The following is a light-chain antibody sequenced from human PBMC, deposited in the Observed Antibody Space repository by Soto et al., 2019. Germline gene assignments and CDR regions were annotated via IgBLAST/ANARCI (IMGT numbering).Light chain of an antibody. CDR3: HQAYSWPIT. CDR2: AAS. Sequence: DIQMTQSPSSVSASVGDRVTITCRARQDIRSWLAWYQQKPGKAPTFLIYAASTFQSGVPSMFSGGGSGTEFTLTISTLQPTDFATYFWHQAYSWPITFGQGTRLEIK. J-gene: IGKJ5*01. V-gene: IGKV1-12*01. CDR1: QDIRSW.